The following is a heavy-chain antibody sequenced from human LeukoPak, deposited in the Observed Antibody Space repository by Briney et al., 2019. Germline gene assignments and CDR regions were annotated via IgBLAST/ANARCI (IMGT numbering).Heavy chain of an antibody. D-gene: IGHD3-22*01. V-gene: IGHV3-43*02. Sequence: GGSLRLSCAASGFTFDDYAMHWVRQAPGKGLEWVSLISGDGGSTYYADSVKGRSTISRDNSKNSLYPQMNSLRTEDTALYYCAKDPYYYDSSGYYYPDYWGQGTLVTVSS. CDR3: AKDPYYYDSSGYYYPDY. J-gene: IGHJ4*02. CDR2: ISGDGGST. CDR1: GFTFDDYA.